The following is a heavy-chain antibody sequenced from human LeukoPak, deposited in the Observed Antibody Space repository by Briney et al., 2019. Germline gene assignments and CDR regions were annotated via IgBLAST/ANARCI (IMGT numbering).Heavy chain of an antibody. Sequence: GGSLRLSCTASGFTFSSYSMNWVRQAPGKGLEWVSGISGSGDNTYYADSVKGRFTISRDNSKNTLYVQVNSLGTEDTAAYYCAKGSYYDSSGSFYFDYWGQGTLVTVSS. CDR3: AKGSYYDSSGSFYFDY. J-gene: IGHJ4*02. D-gene: IGHD3-22*01. CDR1: GFTFSSYS. V-gene: IGHV3-23*01. CDR2: ISGSGDNT.